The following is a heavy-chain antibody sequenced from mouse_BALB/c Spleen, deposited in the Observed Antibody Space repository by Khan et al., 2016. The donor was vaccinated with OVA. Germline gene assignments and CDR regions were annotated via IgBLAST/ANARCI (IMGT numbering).Heavy chain of an antibody. J-gene: IGHJ2*01. Sequence: IQLVQSGPELVKPGASVKMSCKASGYTFTNYVLHWVKQKPGQGLEWIGYINPYNGGTMYNEKFKGKATLASDKSSITAYMELSSLTSEDSVVYYWARGNWQSYYFDYWGQGTTLTLSS. CDR3: ARGNWQSYYFDY. D-gene: IGHD4-1*01. CDR2: INPYNGGT. CDR1: GYTFTNYV. V-gene: IGHV1S136*01.